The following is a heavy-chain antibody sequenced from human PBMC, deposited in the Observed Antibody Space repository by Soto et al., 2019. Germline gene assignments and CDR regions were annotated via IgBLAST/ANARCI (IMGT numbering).Heavy chain of an antibody. J-gene: IGHJ6*02. V-gene: IGHV1-69*13. Sequence: SVKVSCEASGGTFSSYAISWVRQAPGQGLEWMGGIIPIFGTANYAQKFQGRVTITADESTSTAYMELSSLRSEDTAVYYCARDDAXHIVATSLVLNYYGMDVWGQGTTVTVSS. CDR3: ARDDAXHIVATSLVLNYYGMDV. CDR1: GGTFSSYA. D-gene: IGHD5-12*01. CDR2: IIPIFGTA.